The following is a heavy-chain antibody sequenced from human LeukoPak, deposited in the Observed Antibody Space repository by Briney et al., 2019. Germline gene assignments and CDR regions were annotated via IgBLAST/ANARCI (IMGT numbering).Heavy chain of an antibody. CDR2: IYVTGST. CDR1: GASISSYY. J-gene: IGHJ5*02. Sequence: SETLSLTCTVSGASISSYYWSWIRQPAGKALEWIGRIYVTGSTAYNPSLESRVTMSLDTSKNHFSLKLRSVTAADTAVYYCARDSGTTGEVKFDPWGQGTLVTVSS. D-gene: IGHD1-7*01. CDR3: ARDSGTTGEVKFDP. V-gene: IGHV4-4*07.